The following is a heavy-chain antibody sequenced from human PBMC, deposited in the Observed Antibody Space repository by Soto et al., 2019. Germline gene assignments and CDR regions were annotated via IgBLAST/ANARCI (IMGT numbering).Heavy chain of an antibody. CDR1: GFTFSSYS. J-gene: IGHJ3*02. Sequence: GGSLRLSCAASGFTFSSYSMNWVRQAPGKGLEWVSSISSSSSYIYYADSVKGRFTISRDNAKNSLYLQMNSLRAEDTAVYYCARGSYGSGSYLRRKPDAFDIWGQGTMVTVSS. V-gene: IGHV3-21*01. CDR3: ARGSYGSGSYLRRKPDAFDI. CDR2: ISSSSSYI. D-gene: IGHD3-10*01.